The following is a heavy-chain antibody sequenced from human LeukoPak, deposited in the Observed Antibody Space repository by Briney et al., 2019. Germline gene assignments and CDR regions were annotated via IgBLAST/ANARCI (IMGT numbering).Heavy chain of an antibody. Sequence: ASVKVSCKGSGYTLTELSMHWVRQPPGKGLEWMGGFDPEDGETIYAQKFQGRVTMTEYTSTDTAYLELSSLRSEDTAVYYCATSGIWYPLYFDYWGQGALVTVSS. D-gene: IGHD6-13*01. CDR2: FDPEDGET. J-gene: IGHJ4*02. CDR1: GYTLTELS. V-gene: IGHV1-24*01. CDR3: ATSGIWYPLYFDY.